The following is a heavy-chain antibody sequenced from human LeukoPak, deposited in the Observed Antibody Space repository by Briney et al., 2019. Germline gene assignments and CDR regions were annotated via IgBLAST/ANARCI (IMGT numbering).Heavy chain of an antibody. CDR2: INPNSGGT. Sequence: ASVKVSCKASGYTFTGYYMHWVRQAPGQGLEWMGWINPNSGGTNYAQKFQGRVTMTRNTSIGTAYMELSDLRSDDTAVYYCARARPSVTFSSSWYVYFDYWGQGTLVTVSS. CDR1: GYTFTGYY. D-gene: IGHD6-13*01. CDR3: ARARPSVTFSSSWYVYFDY. J-gene: IGHJ4*02. V-gene: IGHV1-2*02.